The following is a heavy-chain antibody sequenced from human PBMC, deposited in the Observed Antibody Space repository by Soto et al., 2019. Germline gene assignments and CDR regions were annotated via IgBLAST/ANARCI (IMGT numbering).Heavy chain of an antibody. CDR1: GFSLSNARMG. D-gene: IGHD1-26*01. Sequence: SGPTLVNRTETLTLTCTVSGFSLSNARMGVSWIRRPPGKALEWLAHIFSNDEKSYSTSLKSRLTIYKDTSKSQVVLTMTNMDPVDTATYYCARSHSGSYSHFDYWGQGTLVTVSS. V-gene: IGHV2-26*01. J-gene: IGHJ4*02. CDR2: IFSNDEK. CDR3: ARSHSGSYSHFDY.